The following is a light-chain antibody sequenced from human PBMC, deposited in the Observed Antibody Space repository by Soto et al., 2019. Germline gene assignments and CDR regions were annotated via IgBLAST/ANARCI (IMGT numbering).Light chain of an antibody. CDR3: QQYGSSPGT. CDR1: QSVSSDY. Sequence: EIVLTQSPGTLSLSPGERATLSCRASQSVSSDYLAWYQQKPGQAPRLLIYGASSRATGIPDRFSGSGSGTDFMLTISRLEPEAFAVYYCQQYGSSPGTFGQGTKVEIK. V-gene: IGKV3-20*01. J-gene: IGKJ1*01. CDR2: GAS.